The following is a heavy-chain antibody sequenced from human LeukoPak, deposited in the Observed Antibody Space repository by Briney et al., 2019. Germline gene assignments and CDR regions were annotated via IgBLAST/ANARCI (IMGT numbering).Heavy chain of an antibody. CDR1: GCTFTSYD. J-gene: IGHJ3*02. D-gene: IGHD3-9*01. CDR3: ATTSGLRYFDWLLYKPGAFDI. V-gene: IGHV1-8*01. Sequence: ASVKVSCKASGCTFTSYDINWVRQATGQGLEWMGWMNPNSGNTGYAQKFQGRVTMTRNTSISTAYMELSSLRSEDTAVYYCATTSGLRYFDWLLYKPGAFDIWGQGTMVTVSS. CDR2: MNPNSGNT.